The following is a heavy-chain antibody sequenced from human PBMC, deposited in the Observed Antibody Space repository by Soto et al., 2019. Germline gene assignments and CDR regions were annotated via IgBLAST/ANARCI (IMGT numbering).Heavy chain of an antibody. V-gene: IGHV3-48*02. Sequence: PGGSLRLSCAASGFTFSSYAMSWVRQAPGKGLEWVSDISSSSSSIYYADSVKGRFTISRDNAKNSLYLQMNSLRDEDTAVYYCARPEYSSSSYGMDVWGQGTTVTVSS. CDR3: ARPEYSSSSYGMDV. J-gene: IGHJ6*02. CDR1: GFTFSSYA. D-gene: IGHD6-6*01. CDR2: ISSSSSSI.